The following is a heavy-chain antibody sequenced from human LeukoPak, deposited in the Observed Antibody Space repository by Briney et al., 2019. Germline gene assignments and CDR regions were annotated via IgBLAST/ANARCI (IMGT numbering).Heavy chain of an antibody. Sequence: SETLSRTCTVSGGSISSYYWSWIRQPPGKGLEWIGYIYYSGSTNYNPSLKSRVTISVDTSKNQFSLKLSSVTAADTAVYYCARVTPYYYDSSGYVSGGNFDYWGQGTLVTVSS. CDR2: IYYSGST. D-gene: IGHD3-22*01. CDR3: ARVTPYYYDSSGYVSGGNFDY. CDR1: GGSISSYY. V-gene: IGHV4-59*01. J-gene: IGHJ4*02.